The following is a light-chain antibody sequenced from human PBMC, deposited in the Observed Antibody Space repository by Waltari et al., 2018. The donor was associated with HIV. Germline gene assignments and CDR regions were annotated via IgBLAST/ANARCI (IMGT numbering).Light chain of an antibody. CDR2: DIN. J-gene: IGLJ1*01. Sequence: QSALTQQPPSVSAAPGQNVPMSCSGGNSNFGKTFVCWYQHRPGMAPRLLIYDINKRPLGIPQRFAASKSGTSATLGITGLQTADEGEYYCGTWDVRLSAGVFGSGTKVF. CDR1: NSNFGKTF. CDR3: GTWDVRLSAGVFGSGTKV. V-gene: IGLV1-51*01.